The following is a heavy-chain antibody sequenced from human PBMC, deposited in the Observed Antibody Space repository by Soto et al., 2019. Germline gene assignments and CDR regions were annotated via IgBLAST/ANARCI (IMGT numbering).Heavy chain of an antibody. V-gene: IGHV3-7*05. CDR3: ARDASYRDSTVYYDVFDI. CDR2: IRKDGTQE. Sequence: DVHLMESGGGVVQPGGSLRLSCAASGFTFENYWMTWVRQAPGKGLEWVANIRKDGTQEHYVDSVEGRFGVSRDNARVSLYLKMNSLRIEDTAVYYCARDASYRDSTVYYDVFDIWGQGTMVTVPP. CDR1: GFTFENYW. J-gene: IGHJ3*02. D-gene: IGHD3-22*01.